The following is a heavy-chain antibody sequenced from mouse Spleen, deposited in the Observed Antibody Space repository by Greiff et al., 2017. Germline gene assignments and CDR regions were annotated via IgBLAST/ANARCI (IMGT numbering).Heavy chain of an antibody. Sequence: VQLQQSGPELVKPGASVTISCKASGYSFTDYNMNWVQQSNGKSLEWIGVINPNYGTTSYNQKFKGKATLTVDQSSSTAYMQLNSLTSEDSAVYYCARWGYYGYGPWFAYWGQGTLVTVSA. CDR2: INPNYGTT. CDR1: GYSFTDYN. V-gene: IGHV1-39*01. J-gene: IGHJ3*01. CDR3: ARWGYYGYGPWFAY. D-gene: IGHD2-2*01.